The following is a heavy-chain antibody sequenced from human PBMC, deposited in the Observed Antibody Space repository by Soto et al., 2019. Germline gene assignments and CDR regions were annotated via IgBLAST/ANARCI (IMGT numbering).Heavy chain of an antibody. J-gene: IGHJ4*02. Sequence: QVQLVESRGGVVQPGRSLRLSCAASGFTISSYAMHWVRQAPGKGLEWVAVISYDGSNKYYADSVKGRFTISRDNSKNTLYLQMNSLRAEDTAVYYCARDGGYDYLDYWGQGTLVTVSS. CDR3: ARDGGYDYLDY. V-gene: IGHV3-30-3*01. CDR2: ISYDGSNK. D-gene: IGHD5-12*01. CDR1: GFTISSYA.